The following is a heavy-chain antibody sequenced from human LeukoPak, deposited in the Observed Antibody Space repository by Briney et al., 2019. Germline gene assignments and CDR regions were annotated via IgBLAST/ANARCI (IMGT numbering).Heavy chain of an antibody. CDR2: ISHSGMTI. CDR3: ARGRTGHQSYYYYYMDV. D-gene: IGHD3/OR15-3a*01. J-gene: IGHJ6*03. V-gene: IGHV3-11*01. Sequence: KAGGSLRLSCAASGFSFGDDFMTWIRQAPGKGLEWISFISHSGMTISYAESMRGRFTISRDNAKNSLFLQMSNLGAEDTALYYCARGRTGHQSYYYYYMDVWGKGTTVIVSS. CDR1: GFSFGDDF.